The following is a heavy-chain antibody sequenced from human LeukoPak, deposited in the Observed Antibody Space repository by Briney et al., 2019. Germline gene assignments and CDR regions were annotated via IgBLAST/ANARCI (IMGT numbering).Heavy chain of an antibody. D-gene: IGHD6-13*01. CDR3: AKDGTLYSSSWYHTNYYYYMDV. CDR2: ISWDGGST. CDR1: GFTFSSYE. V-gene: IGHV3-43*01. Sequence: PGGSLRLSCAASGFTFSSYEMNWVRQAPGKGLEWVSLISWDGGSTYYADSVKGRFTISRDNSKNSLYLQMNSLRTEDTALYYCAKDGTLYSSSWYHTNYYYYMDVWGKGTTVTVSS. J-gene: IGHJ6*03.